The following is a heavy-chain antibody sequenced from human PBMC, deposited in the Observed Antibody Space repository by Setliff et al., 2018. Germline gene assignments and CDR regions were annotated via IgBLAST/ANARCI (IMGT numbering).Heavy chain of an antibody. CDR1: GGSFSGYY. V-gene: IGHV4-34*01. CDR2: INHSGST. J-gene: IGHJ4*02. D-gene: IGHD3-9*01. Sequence: SETLSLTCAVCGGSFSGYYWSWIRQPPGKGLEWIGEINHSGSTNYNPSLKSRVTISVDTSKNQFSLKLSSVTAADTAVYYCARGARYFDWLFDPDYYFDYWGQGTLVTV. CDR3: ARGARYFDWLFDPDYYFDY.